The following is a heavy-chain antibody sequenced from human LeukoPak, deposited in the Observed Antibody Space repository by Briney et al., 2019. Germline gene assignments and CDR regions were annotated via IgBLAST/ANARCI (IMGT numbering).Heavy chain of an antibody. J-gene: IGHJ4*02. CDR1: SGSINNSHYY. D-gene: IGHD5-24*01. CDR3: ARGRGGYNSFDY. V-gene: IGHV4-39*07. CDR2: INHSGST. Sequence: SETLSLTCTVSSGSINNSHYYWGWIRQPPGKGLEWIGEINHSGSTNYNPSLKSRVTISVDTSKNQFSLKLSSVTAADTAVYYCARGRGGYNSFDYWGQGTLVTVSS.